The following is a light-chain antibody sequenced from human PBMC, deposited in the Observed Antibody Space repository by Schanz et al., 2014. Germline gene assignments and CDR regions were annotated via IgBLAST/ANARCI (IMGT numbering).Light chain of an antibody. CDR1: QSVYANF. Sequence: EIVLTQSPGTLSVSPGERATLSCRASQSVYANFLAWYQQKPGQAPRLLIYGASSRATGIPDRFSGSGSGTDFTLAITRLEPEDFAVYYCQQYGSTRTITFGQGTRLEIK. CDR3: QQYGSTRTIT. V-gene: IGKV3-20*01. CDR2: GAS. J-gene: IGKJ5*01.